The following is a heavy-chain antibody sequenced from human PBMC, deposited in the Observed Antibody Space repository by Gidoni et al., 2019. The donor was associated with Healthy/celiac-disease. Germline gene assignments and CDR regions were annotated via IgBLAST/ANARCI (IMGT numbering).Heavy chain of an antibody. CDR1: GGSFSGYY. J-gene: IGHJ6*02. CDR3: ARGGRGLPVCYYYYGMDV. V-gene: IGHV4-34*01. D-gene: IGHD4-17*01. CDR2: INHSGST. Sequence: QVQLQQWGAGLLKPSETLSLTCAVYGGSFSGYYWSWIRQPPGKGLEWIGEINHSGSTNYNPSLKSRVTISVDTSKNQFSLKLSSVTAADTAVYYCARGGRGLPVCYYYYGMDVWGQGTTVTVSS.